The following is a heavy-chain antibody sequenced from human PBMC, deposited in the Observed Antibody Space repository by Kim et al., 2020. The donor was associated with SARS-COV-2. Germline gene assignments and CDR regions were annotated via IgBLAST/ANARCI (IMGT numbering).Heavy chain of an antibody. V-gene: IGHV3-9*01. CDR1: GFTFGDYA. D-gene: IGHD3-3*01. CDR3: AKDMGVVLAVGDAFDI. Sequence: GGSLRLSCAASGFTFGDYAMHWVRQAPGKGLEWVSGISWNSGSIGYADSVKGRFTISRDNAKNSLYLQMNSLRAEDTALYYCAKDMGVVLAVGDAFDIWGQGTMVTVSS. CDR2: ISWNSGSI. J-gene: IGHJ3*02.